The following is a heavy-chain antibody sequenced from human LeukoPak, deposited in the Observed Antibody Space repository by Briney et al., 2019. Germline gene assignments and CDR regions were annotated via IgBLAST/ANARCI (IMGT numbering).Heavy chain of an antibody. Sequence: PGGSLRLSCAASGFTFSASWMTWVRQAPGKGLEWVANIKQDGTEQYTADSLKGRFTISRDNAKRLLFLQMNSLRVEDTAVYYCAREDTAMASFDYWGQGTLVTVSS. CDR3: AREDTAMASFDY. CDR1: GFTFSASW. CDR2: IKQDGTEQ. V-gene: IGHV3-7*01. J-gene: IGHJ4*02. D-gene: IGHD5-18*01.